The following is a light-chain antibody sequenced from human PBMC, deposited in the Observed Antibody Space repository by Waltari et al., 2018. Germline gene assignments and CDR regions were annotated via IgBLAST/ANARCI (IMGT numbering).Light chain of an antibody. CDR1: SRDVGGYNY. CDR3: SSYTSSITLV. V-gene: IGLV2-14*03. J-gene: IGLJ3*02. CDR2: DVR. Sequence: QSALTQPASVSGSPGQSITISCTGTSRDVGGYNYVSWYQQHPGKAPKLILYDVRNRPPGVSNRFSGAKSGNTASLTISGLQAEDEADYYCSSYTSSITLVFGGGTKLTVL.